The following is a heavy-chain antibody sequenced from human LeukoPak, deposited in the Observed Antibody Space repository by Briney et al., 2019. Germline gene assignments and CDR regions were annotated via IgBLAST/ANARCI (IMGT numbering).Heavy chain of an antibody. CDR1: GYTFTSYG. J-gene: IGHJ5*02. Sequence: ASVKVSCKASGYTFTSYGISWVRQAPGQGLEWMGWISAYNGNTNYAQKLQGRVTMTTDTSTSTAYMELRSLRSDDTAVYYCARGGRRIAAAGTHNWFDPWGQGTLVTVSS. V-gene: IGHV1-18*01. CDR3: ARGGRRIAAAGTHNWFDP. CDR2: ISAYNGNT. D-gene: IGHD6-13*01.